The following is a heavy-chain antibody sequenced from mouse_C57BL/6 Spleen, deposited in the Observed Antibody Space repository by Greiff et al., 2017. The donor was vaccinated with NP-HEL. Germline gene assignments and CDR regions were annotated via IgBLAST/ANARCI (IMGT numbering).Heavy chain of an antibody. CDR1: GFTFSSYG. V-gene: IGHV5-6*01. J-gene: IGHJ1*03. Sequence: EVHLVESGGDLVKPGGSLKLSCAASGFTFSSYGMSWVRQTPDKRLEWVATISSGGSYTYYPDSVKGRFTISRDNAKNTLYLQMSSLKSEDTAMYYCARPDYYGSSSYWYFDVWGTGTTVTVSS. CDR3: ARPDYYGSSSYWYFDV. CDR2: ISSGGSYT. D-gene: IGHD1-1*01.